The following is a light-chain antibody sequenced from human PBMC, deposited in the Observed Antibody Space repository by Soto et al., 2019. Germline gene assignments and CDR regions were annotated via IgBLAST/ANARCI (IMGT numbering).Light chain of an antibody. CDR2: DAS. V-gene: IGKV3-11*01. Sequence: EIVLTQSPANLSLSPGERATLSCRASQSVSSYLAWYQQKPGQAPRLLIYDASNRATGIPARFSGSGSGTDFTLTISRLEPEDFAVYYCQQRSNWPPYTFGQGTKLEIK. J-gene: IGKJ2*01. CDR3: QQRSNWPPYT. CDR1: QSVSSY.